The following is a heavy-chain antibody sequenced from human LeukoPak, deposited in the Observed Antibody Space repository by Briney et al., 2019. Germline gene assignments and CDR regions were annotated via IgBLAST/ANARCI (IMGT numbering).Heavy chain of an antibody. D-gene: IGHD3-22*01. V-gene: IGHV3-9*01. J-gene: IGHJ3*02. CDR1: GFTFDDYA. CDR2: ISWNSGSI. Sequence: PGGSLRLSCAASGFTFDDYAMHWVRHAPGKGLEWVSGISWNSGSIGYADSVKGRFTISRDNAKNSLYLQMNSLRAEDTALYYCAKDQTSYYYDSSGYAFDIWGQGTMVTVSS. CDR3: AKDQTSYYYDSSGYAFDI.